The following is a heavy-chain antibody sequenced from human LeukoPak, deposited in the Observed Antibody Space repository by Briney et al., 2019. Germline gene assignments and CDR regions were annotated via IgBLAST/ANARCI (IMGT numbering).Heavy chain of an antibody. CDR3: AKDYIEYSSSSFWSYFDY. V-gene: IGHV3-9*01. CDR1: GFTFDDFA. D-gene: IGHD6-6*01. Sequence: GRSLRLSCAASGFTFDDFAMHWVRQAPGKGLEWVSSISWNSGTLAYADSVKGRFTISRDNAKNSLYFQMNSLRAEDTALYYCAKDYIEYSSSSFWSYFDYWGQGTLVTVSS. J-gene: IGHJ4*02. CDR2: ISWNSGTL.